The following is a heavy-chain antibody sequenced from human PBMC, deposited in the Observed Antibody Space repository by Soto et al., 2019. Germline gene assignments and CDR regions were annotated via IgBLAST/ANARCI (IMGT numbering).Heavy chain of an antibody. CDR1: GYTFTSYY. J-gene: IGHJ3*02. Sequence: GASVKVSCKASGYTFTSYYMHWVRQAPGQGLEWMGIINPSGGSTSYAQKFQGRVTMTRDTSTSTVYMELSSLRSEDTAVYYCALHGDDHVWGSYRYDAAFDIWGQGTIVTVSS. D-gene: IGHD3-16*02. V-gene: IGHV1-46*01. CDR2: INPSGGST. CDR3: ALHGDDHVWGSYRYDAAFDI.